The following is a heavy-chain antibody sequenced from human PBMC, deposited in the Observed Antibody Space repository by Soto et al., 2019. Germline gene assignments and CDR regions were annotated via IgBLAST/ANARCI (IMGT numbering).Heavy chain of an antibody. CDR2: IYYSGST. Sequence: LETLSLTCTVSGGSISSYYWSWIRQPPGKGLEWIGYIYYSGSTNYNPSLKSRVTISVDTSKNQFSLKLSSVTAADTAVYYCAREGWLRFFDYWGQGTLVTVSS. D-gene: IGHD5-12*01. V-gene: IGHV4-59*01. J-gene: IGHJ4*02. CDR1: GGSISSYY. CDR3: AREGWLRFFDY.